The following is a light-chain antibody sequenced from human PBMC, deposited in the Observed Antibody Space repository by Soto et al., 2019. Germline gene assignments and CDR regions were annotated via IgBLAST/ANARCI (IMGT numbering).Light chain of an antibody. CDR3: CSYAGSSTFERV. CDR2: EGS. CDR1: SSDVGSYNL. Sequence: QSALTQPASVSGSPGQSITISCTGTSSDVGSYNLVSWYQQHPGKAPKLMIDEGSKRPSGVSNRFSGSKSGNTASLTISGLQDEDEADYYCCSYAGSSTFERVFGGGTKLTVL. J-gene: IGLJ2*01. V-gene: IGLV2-23*03.